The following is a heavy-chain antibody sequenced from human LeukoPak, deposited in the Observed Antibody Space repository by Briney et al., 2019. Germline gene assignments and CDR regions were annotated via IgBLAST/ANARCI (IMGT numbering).Heavy chain of an antibody. Sequence: SQTLSLTCTVSGGSVTSGNYYWNWIRQPAGKGLEWIGRIYTNGGASYNPSLKSRVTTSIDASKNQFSLKLSSVTAADTAVYYCARDPPGYWGQGILVTVSS. CDR2: IYTNGGA. CDR3: ARDPPGY. CDR1: GGSVTSGNYY. V-gene: IGHV4-61*02. J-gene: IGHJ4*02.